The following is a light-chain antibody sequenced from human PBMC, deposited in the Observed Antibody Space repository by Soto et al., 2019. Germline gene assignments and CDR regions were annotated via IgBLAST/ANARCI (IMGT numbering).Light chain of an antibody. Sequence: DIQMTQSPSTLSASVGDRVSITCRASQSISSWLAWYQQKPGKAPKLLIYKASSLESGVPSRFSGSGSGTEFTLTISTLQPDDFGTYYCQQYNSYSITFGQGTRLEI. CDR1: QSISSW. V-gene: IGKV1-5*03. J-gene: IGKJ5*01. CDR2: KAS. CDR3: QQYNSYSIT.